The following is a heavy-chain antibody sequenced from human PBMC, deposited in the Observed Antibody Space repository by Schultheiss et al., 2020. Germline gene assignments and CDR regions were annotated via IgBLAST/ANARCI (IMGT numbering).Heavy chain of an antibody. V-gene: IGHV3-23*01. CDR3: AKEIGGSGSYYGNWFDP. CDR2: ISGSGGST. D-gene: IGHD3-10*01. Sequence: SCKASGGTFSSYAMSWVRQAPGKGLEWVSAISGSGGSTDYADSVKGRFTISRDNSKNTLYLQMNSLRAEDTAVYYCAKEIGGSGSYYGNWFDPWGQGTLVTVSS. J-gene: IGHJ5*02. CDR1: GGTFSSYA.